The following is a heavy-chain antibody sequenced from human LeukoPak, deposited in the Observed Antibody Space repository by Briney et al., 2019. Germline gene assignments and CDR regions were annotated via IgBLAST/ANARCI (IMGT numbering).Heavy chain of an antibody. CDR1: GGSISPYY. V-gene: IGHV4-4*07. D-gene: IGHD6-6*01. CDR2: IYTSGST. Sequence: SETLSLTCIVSGGSISPYYWSWIRQPAGKGLEWIGRIYTSGSTNYNPSLKSRVTMSVDTSKNQISLKVNSVTAADTAVYYCARESYSSSYLFDFWGQGTLVTVSS. J-gene: IGHJ4*02. CDR3: ARESYSSSYLFDF.